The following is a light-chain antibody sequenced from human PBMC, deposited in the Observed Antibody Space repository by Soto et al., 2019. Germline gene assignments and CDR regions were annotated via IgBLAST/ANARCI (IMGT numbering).Light chain of an antibody. V-gene: IGKV3-11*01. CDR2: DAS. CDR3: QQHNNWLGFT. CDR1: QSVSSY. J-gene: IGKJ3*01. Sequence: EIVLTQSPGTLSLSPGERATLSCRASQSVSSYLAWYQQKPGQAPRLLIYDASNRATGIPARFIGSGSGTDFPLTISSLEPEYLAVYYYQQHNNWLGFTFGPGTKVDIK.